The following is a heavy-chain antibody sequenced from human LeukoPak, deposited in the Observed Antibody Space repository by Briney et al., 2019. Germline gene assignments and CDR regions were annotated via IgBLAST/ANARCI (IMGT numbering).Heavy chain of an antibody. Sequence: SETLSLTCTVSGGSISTSSYYWGWVRQPPGKGLEWIGYIYYTGTTNYNPLFESRATISVDTSKNQFSLKLTSVTAADTAVYFCARGEDFGRYYLAYWGQGTLVTVSS. D-gene: IGHD3-3*01. CDR3: ARGEDFGRYYLAY. J-gene: IGHJ4*02. V-gene: IGHV4-61*05. CDR2: IYYTGTT. CDR1: GGSISTSSYY.